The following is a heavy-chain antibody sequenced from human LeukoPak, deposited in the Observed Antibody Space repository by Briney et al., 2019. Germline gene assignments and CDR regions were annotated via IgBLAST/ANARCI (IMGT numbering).Heavy chain of an antibody. CDR1: GGSISSYY. Sequence: PSETLSLTCTVSGGSISSYYWSWIRQPPGKGLEWIGYIYYSGSTNYNPSLKSRVTISVDASKNQFSLKLGSVTAADTAVYYCALYYYDSSGCYPWWGQGTLVTVSS. V-gene: IGHV4-59*01. J-gene: IGHJ4*02. D-gene: IGHD3-22*01. CDR3: ALYYYDSSGCYPW. CDR2: IYYSGST.